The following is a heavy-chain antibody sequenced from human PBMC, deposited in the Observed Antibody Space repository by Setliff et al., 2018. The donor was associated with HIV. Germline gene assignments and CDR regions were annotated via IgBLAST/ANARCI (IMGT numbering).Heavy chain of an antibody. CDR1: GDSISSRTSH. CDR3: ARSLAPGRWDFWSGRGFAFDV. D-gene: IGHD3-3*01. CDR2: IFYSGRT. J-gene: IGHJ3*01. Sequence: SETLSLTCTVSGDSISSRTSHWAWVRQLPGRGREGIGNIFYSGRTDYTPSLESRLTISVDSSNNQISLKLRSLTAADTAVYYCARSLAPGRWDFWSGRGFAFDVWGQGTRVTVSS. V-gene: IGHV4-31*03.